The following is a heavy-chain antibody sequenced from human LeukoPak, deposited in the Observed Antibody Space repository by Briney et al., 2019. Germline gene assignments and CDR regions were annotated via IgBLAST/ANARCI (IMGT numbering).Heavy chain of an antibody. CDR2: IYYTGST. J-gene: IGHJ4*02. D-gene: IGHD1-1*01. V-gene: IGHV4-30-4*08. CDR3: AGTGTTRAPL. CDR1: GGSISSGSYY. Sequence: TTSETLSLTCTVSGGSISSGSYYWSWIRQPPGKGLEWIGYIYYTGSTYYNPSLESRVTMSVDTSEKQFSLELSSVTAADTAVYYCAGTGTTRAPLWGQGTLVTVSS.